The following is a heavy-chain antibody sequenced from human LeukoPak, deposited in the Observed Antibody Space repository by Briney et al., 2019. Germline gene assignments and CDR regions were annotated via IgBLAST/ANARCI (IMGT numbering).Heavy chain of an antibody. Sequence: ASVKVSCRASGFSFSDSYIHWVRQAPGQALEWMGYINPHRGYTSSPQKFQGRLTMSADTSISAAYMELSGLMSDDTAMYYCVREGNELLSKSFDYWGQGTLVTVST. CDR2: INPHRGYT. D-gene: IGHD2-21*02. V-gene: IGHV1-2*02. CDR1: GFSFSDSY. CDR3: VREGNELLSKSFDY. J-gene: IGHJ4*02.